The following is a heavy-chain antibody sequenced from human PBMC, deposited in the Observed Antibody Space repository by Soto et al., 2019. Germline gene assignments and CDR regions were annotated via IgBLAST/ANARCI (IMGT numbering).Heavy chain of an antibody. J-gene: IGHJ3*02. CDR1: GFTFSSYA. CDR3: ARGPGYCSGGMCYFDGFDI. V-gene: IGHV3-30-3*01. Sequence: PGGSLRLSCAASGFTFSSYAMHWVRQAPGKGLEWVAVISYDGSNKYYADSVKGRFTISRDNSKNTLSLQMNSLRVEDTAVYYCARGPGYCSGGMCYFDGFDIWGQGTMVTVSS. CDR2: ISYDGSNK. D-gene: IGHD2-15*01.